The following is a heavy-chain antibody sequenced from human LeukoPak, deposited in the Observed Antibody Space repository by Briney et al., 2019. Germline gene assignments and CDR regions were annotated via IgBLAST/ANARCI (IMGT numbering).Heavy chain of an antibody. D-gene: IGHD2-15*01. J-gene: IGHJ4*02. CDR2: ISSSSSTI. CDR1: GLTVSSYS. CDR3: ARARASGRSGFDY. V-gene: IGHV3-48*02. Sequence: GGSLRLSCVASGLTVSSYSMNWVRQAPGKGLEWVSYISSSSSTIYYADSVKGRFTISRDNAKNSLDLQMNSLRDEDTAVYYCARARASGRSGFDYWGQGTLVTVSS.